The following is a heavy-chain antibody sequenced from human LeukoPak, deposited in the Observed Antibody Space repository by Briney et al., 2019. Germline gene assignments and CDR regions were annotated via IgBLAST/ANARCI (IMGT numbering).Heavy chain of an antibody. J-gene: IGHJ4*02. CDR3: ARDLSSSGYFDY. V-gene: IGHV1-69*05. Sequence: PGSSVKVSCKASGGTFSSYAISWVRQAPGQGLEWMGRIIPIFGTANYAQKFQGRVTITTDESTSTAYMELSSLRSEDTAVYYRARDLSSSGYFDYWGQGTLVTVSS. CDR1: GGTFSSYA. D-gene: IGHD3-22*01. CDR2: IIPIFGTA.